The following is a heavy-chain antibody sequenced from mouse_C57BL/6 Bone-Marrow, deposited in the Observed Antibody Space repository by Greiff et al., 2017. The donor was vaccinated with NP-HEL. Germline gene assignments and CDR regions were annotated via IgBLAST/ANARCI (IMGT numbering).Heavy chain of an antibody. Sequence: QVTLKESGPGILQPSQTLSLTCSFSGFSLSTFGMGVGWLRQPSGKGLEWLAHIWWDDDKYYNPALKSRPTISEDTSKNQGFLKIATVDTADTATYYCARIEELLRGEWFADWGQGTLVTVSA. J-gene: IGHJ3*01. CDR1: GFSLSTFGMG. CDR2: IWWDDDK. D-gene: IGHD1-1*01. V-gene: IGHV8-8*01. CDR3: ARIEELLRGEWFAD.